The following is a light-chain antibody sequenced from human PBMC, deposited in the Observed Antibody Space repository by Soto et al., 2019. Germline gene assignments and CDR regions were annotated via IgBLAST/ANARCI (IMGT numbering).Light chain of an antibody. V-gene: IGLV2-18*01. CDR3: SLYTSENTYV. CDR1: STDFVSYNR. J-gene: IGLJ1*01. Sequence: QSVLTQPPSVSGSPGQSVTISCTGTSTDFVSYNRVSWYQQPPGTAPKLIIYEASNRPSGVPDRFSGPKSGNTASLTISGLQAADEADYYCSLYTSENTYVFGTGTKATVL. CDR2: EAS.